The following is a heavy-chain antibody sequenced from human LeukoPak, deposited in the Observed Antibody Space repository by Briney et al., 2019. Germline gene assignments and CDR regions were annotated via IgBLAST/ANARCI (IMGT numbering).Heavy chain of an antibody. D-gene: IGHD3-22*01. V-gene: IGHV3-7*01. J-gene: IGHJ4*02. CDR3: ATTDGISGSD. Sequence: PGGSLRLSCAASGFTFSGYWMSWVRQAPGKGLEWVANINLDGSVRHYVDSARGRFTISRDNAKNSLYLQMHRLRAEDTALYYFATTDGISGSDWGQGTLVTVSS. CDR2: INLDGSVR. CDR1: GFTFSGYW.